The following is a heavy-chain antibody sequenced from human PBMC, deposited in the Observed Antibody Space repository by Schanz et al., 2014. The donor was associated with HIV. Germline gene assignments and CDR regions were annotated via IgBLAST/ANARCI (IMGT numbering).Heavy chain of an antibody. D-gene: IGHD3-22*01. V-gene: IGHV3-11*04. CDR2: ISVNGATR. CDR1: GFSLGDYY. Sequence: QEQLVESGGGSVKPGGSLRLSCAASGFSLGDYYMSWIRQAPGKGLEWLSYISVNGATREYADSVKGRFTISRDNSKNTLNLQMKSLRAEDTAVYYCAKDRNYYDSKYRGKGNYYYYYGMDVWGQGTTVTVSS. J-gene: IGHJ6*02. CDR3: AKDRNYYDSKYRGKGNYYYYYGMDV.